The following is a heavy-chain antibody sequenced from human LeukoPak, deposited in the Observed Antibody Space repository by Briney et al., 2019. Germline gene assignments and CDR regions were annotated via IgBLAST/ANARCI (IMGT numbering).Heavy chain of an antibody. Sequence: ASVKVSCKASGYTFTSYYMHWVRQAPGQGLEWMGIINPSGGSTSYAQKLQGRVTMTTDTSTSTAYMELRSLRSDDTAVYYCARGLVGYFDYWGQGTLVTVSS. J-gene: IGHJ4*02. V-gene: IGHV1-46*01. CDR2: INPSGGST. CDR1: GYTFTSYY. D-gene: IGHD2-8*02. CDR3: ARGLVGYFDY.